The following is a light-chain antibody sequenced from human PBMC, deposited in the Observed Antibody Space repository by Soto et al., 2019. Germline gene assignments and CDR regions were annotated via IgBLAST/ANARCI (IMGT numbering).Light chain of an antibody. J-gene: IGKJ1*01. CDR1: QSVSSSY. Sequence: ETVMTQSPVTLSVSPGERATLSCRASQSVSSSYLAWYQQKPGQAPRLLIYGASNRATGIPDRFSGSGSGTDFTLTISRLEPEDFAVYYCQQYGSSGTFGQGTKVDIK. V-gene: IGKV3-20*01. CDR2: GAS. CDR3: QQYGSSGT.